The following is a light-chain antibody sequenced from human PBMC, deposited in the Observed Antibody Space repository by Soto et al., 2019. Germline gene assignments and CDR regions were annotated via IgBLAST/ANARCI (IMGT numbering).Light chain of an antibody. CDR1: QSVFSN. Sequence: EVVLTQSPATLSLSPGERATLSCRASQSVFSNLAWYQQKPGQAPRLLIYDASKRASGIPARFTGSGSGTDVTLTFTCLGPVDIAVYYCQGRGNSFEQGTRLEIK. CDR2: DAS. V-gene: IGKV3-11*01. CDR3: QGRGNS. J-gene: IGKJ5*01.